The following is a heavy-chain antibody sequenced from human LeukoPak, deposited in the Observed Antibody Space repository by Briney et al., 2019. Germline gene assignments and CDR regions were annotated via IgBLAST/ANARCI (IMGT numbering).Heavy chain of an antibody. D-gene: IGHD2-2*01. V-gene: IGHV1-18*01. CDR2: ISAYNGNT. Sequence: ASVKVSCKASGYTFISYGISWVRQARGQGLEWMGWISAYNGNTNYAQKLQGRVTMTTDTSTSTAYMELRSLRSDDTAVYYCARRVIVVVPAATYYYGMDVWGQGTTVTVSS. CDR3: ARRVIVVVPAATYYYGMDV. CDR1: GYTFISYG. J-gene: IGHJ6*02.